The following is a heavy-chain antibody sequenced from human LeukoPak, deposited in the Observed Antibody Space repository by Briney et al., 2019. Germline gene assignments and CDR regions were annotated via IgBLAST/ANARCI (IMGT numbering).Heavy chain of an antibody. V-gene: IGHV1-2*06. Sequence: ASVKVSCKASGYTFTGYYMHWVRQAPGQGLEWMGRINPNSGGTNYAQTFQGRVTMTRDTSISTAYMELSRLRSDDTAVYYCARSFSTRVDSPKNTGVVVTAFDYWGQGTLVTVSS. CDR1: GYTFTGYY. D-gene: IGHD2-21*02. CDR2: INPNSGGT. J-gene: IGHJ4*02. CDR3: ARSFSTRVDSPKNTGVVVTAFDY.